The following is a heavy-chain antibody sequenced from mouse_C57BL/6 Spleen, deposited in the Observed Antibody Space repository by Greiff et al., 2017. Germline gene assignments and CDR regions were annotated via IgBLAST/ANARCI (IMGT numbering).Heavy chain of an antibody. CDR2: IDPANGNT. CDR1: GFNIKNTY. V-gene: IGHV14-3*01. J-gene: IGHJ3*01. CDR3: ARSYGSSSAWFAY. Sequence: VQLQQSVAELVRPGASVKLSCTASGFNIKNTYMHWVKQRPEQGLEWIGRIDPANGNTKYAPKFQGKATITADTSSNTAYLQLSSLTSEDTAVDYCARSYGSSSAWFAYWGQGTLVTVSA. D-gene: IGHD1-1*01.